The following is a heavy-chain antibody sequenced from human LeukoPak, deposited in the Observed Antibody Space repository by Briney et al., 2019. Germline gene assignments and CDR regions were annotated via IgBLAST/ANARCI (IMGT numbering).Heavy chain of an antibody. CDR1: GFTFNDYY. Sequence: GGSLRLSCAASGFTFNDYYMSWIRQAPGKGLEWLSYINIGGTNTHYADSVRGRFTISRDNAKKSLYLEMNNLRVEDTAVYYCATGGAGFDTWGQGVLVTVSS. V-gene: IGHV3-11*01. CDR2: INIGGTNT. D-gene: IGHD5-12*01. J-gene: IGHJ5*02. CDR3: ATGGAGFDT.